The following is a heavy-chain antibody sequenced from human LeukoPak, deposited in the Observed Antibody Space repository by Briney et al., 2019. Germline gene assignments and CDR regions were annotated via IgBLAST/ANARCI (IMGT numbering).Heavy chain of an antibody. Sequence: GGSLRLSCAASGFTFSTYGVHWVRQAPGKGLKWMAFIGYDGSNEYYADSVRGRFTISRDNSKNTLYLQMNSLRAEDTAIYYCVKGSGSYYEGSNYWGQGTLVTVSS. D-gene: IGHD1-26*01. J-gene: IGHJ4*02. CDR2: IGYDGSNE. CDR3: VKGSGSYYEGSNY. CDR1: GFTFSTYG. V-gene: IGHV3-30*02.